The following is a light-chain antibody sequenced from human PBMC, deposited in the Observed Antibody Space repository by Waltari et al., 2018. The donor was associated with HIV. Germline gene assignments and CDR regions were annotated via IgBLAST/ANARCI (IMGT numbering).Light chain of an antibody. CDR3: VSYTEKDTFLL. V-gene: IGLV2-8*01. CDR1: RNDIVTYNF. J-gene: IGLJ2*01. Sequence: QSALTQPPSASGSPGQSVAISCTGSRNDIVTYNFVSWYQHHPGKAPKLIMYDVTRRPPGIPDRFSGTKSGYTASLTVSDLQVEDEADYYCVSYTEKDTFLLFGGGTKLAV. CDR2: DVT.